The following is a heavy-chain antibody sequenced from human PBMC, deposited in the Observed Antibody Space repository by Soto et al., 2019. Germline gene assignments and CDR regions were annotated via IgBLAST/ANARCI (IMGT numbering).Heavy chain of an antibody. CDR2: IYYSGST. CDR1: GGSISSGGYY. J-gene: IGHJ3*02. D-gene: IGHD3-22*01. Sequence: SETLSLTCTVSGGSISSGGYYWSWIRQHPGKGLEWIGYIYYSGSTYYNPSLKSRVTISVDTSKNQFSLKLSSVTAADTAVYYCARVNNDSSRRRAFDIWGQGTMLTVS. CDR3: ARVNNDSSRRRAFDI. V-gene: IGHV4-31*03.